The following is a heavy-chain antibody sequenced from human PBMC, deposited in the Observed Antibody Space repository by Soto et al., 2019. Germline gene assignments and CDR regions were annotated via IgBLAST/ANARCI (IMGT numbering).Heavy chain of an antibody. D-gene: IGHD3-22*01. CDR3: ATPRSHDTSGYYYALDY. CDR1: GYTLSDSS. V-gene: IGHV1-24*01. CDR2: LDPEDGKT. J-gene: IGHJ4*02. Sequence: QVQLVQSGAEVKKPGASVKVSCKVSGYTLSDSSMHWVRQAPGKGLEWMERLDPEDGKTIYSQKFQGRVTMTEDTSTDTAYMELSSLRSEDSALYYCATPRSHDTSGYYYALDYWGQGTLVTVSS.